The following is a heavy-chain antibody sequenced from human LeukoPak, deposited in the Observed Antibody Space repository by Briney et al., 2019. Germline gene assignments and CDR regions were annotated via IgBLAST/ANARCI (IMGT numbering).Heavy chain of an antibody. J-gene: IGHJ3*02. CDR1: GFTFYTYA. Sequence: GGSLRLSCAASGFTFYTYAMSWVRQAPGKGLEWVSAISGRGDSTNYADSVKGRFTISRDNSKSTLYLQMNSLRAEYTAVYYCAKYYNSGWGNAFDIWGQGTMVTVSS. D-gene: IGHD6-19*01. CDR2: ISGRGDST. CDR3: AKYYNSGWGNAFDI. V-gene: IGHV3-23*01.